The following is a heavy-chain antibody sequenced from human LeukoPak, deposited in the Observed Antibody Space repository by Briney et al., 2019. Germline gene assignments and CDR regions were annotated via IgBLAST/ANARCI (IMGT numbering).Heavy chain of an antibody. V-gene: IGHV1-2*02. CDR1: GYTFTGYY. Sequence: ASVKVPCKASGYTFTGYYMHWVRQAPRQGLEWMGWINPNSGGTNYAQKFQGRVTMTRDTSISTAYMELSRLRSDDTAVYYCARELVRGVMRDAFDIWGQGTMVTVSS. J-gene: IGHJ3*02. D-gene: IGHD3-10*01. CDR3: ARELVRGVMRDAFDI. CDR2: INPNSGGT.